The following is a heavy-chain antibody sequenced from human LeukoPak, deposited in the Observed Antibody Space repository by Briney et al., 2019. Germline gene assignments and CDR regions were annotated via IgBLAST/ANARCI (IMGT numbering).Heavy chain of an antibody. CDR3: AKVRTGHYFDY. V-gene: IGHV3-23*01. J-gene: IGHJ4*02. CDR2: ITTSAGGT. Sequence: PGGSLRLSCAASGFTFSDYAMSWVRQAPGEGLEWVSSITTSAGGTYYADSVKGRFTISRDNSKNTLYLQMNSLRAEDTAVYCCAKVRTGHYFDYWGQGTLVTVSS. D-gene: IGHD3/OR15-3a*01. CDR1: GFTFSDYA.